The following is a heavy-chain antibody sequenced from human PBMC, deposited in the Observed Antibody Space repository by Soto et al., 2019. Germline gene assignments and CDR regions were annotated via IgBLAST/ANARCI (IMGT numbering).Heavy chain of an antibody. CDR1: GFTFSSYW. D-gene: IGHD2-2*03. Sequence: GGSLRLSCAASGFTFSSYWMSWVRQAPGKGLEWVANIKQDGSEKYYVDSVKGRFTISRDNAKNSLYLQMNSLRAEDTAVYYCARLDIVVVPASGPFDYWGQGTLVTVSS. V-gene: IGHV3-7*01. CDR3: ARLDIVVVPASGPFDY. CDR2: IKQDGSEK. J-gene: IGHJ4*02.